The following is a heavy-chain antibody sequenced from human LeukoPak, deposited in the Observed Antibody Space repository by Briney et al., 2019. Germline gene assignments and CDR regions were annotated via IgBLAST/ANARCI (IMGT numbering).Heavy chain of an antibody. CDR1: GFTFSSYA. CDR2: ISWNSGSI. V-gene: IGHV3-20*04. J-gene: IGHJ4*02. CDR3: ARDFSDDSSGYYGELDY. D-gene: IGHD3-22*01. Sequence: GGSLRLSCAASGFTFSSYAMSWVRQAPGKGLEWVSGISWNSGSIGYADSVKGRFTISRDNAKNSLYLQMNSLRAEDTAVYYCARDFSDDSSGYYGELDYWGQGTLVTVSS.